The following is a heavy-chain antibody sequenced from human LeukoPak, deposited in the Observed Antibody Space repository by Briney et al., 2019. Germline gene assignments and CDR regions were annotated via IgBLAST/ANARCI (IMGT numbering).Heavy chain of an antibody. Sequence: PSETLSLTCAVYGGSFSGYYWSWIRQPPGKGLEWIGEINHSGSTNYNPSLKRRVTISVDTFKNQFSLKLSSVTAADTAVYYCARHGRITMVRGDPGSTPFDYWGQGTLVTVSS. J-gene: IGHJ4*02. V-gene: IGHV4-34*01. CDR2: INHSGST. CDR3: ARHGRITMVRGDPGSTPFDY. D-gene: IGHD3-10*01. CDR1: GGSFSGYY.